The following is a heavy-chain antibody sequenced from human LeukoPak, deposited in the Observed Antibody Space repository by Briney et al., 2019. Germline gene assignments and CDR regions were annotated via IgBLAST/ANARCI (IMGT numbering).Heavy chain of an antibody. Sequence: GGSLRLSCAASGFTFSDYWMHWVRQAPGKGLVWVSRINSDGSSTSYADSVKGGFTISRDNRKNTLYLQMNNLRAEDTAVYYCARDPHGYWWFDPWGQGTLVTVSS. D-gene: IGHD3-22*01. CDR2: INSDGSST. V-gene: IGHV3-74*01. J-gene: IGHJ5*02. CDR3: ARDPHGYWWFDP. CDR1: GFTFSDYW.